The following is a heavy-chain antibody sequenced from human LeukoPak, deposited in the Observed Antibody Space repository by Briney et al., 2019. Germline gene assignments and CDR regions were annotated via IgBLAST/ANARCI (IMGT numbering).Heavy chain of an antibody. V-gene: IGHV4-34*01. D-gene: IGHD3/OR15-3a*01. CDR3: ARDKRRTGYYTLVYFDY. J-gene: IGHJ4*02. Sequence: SETLSLTCADYRGSPRGYYWSWIRHPPRKGLEWIGEINHSGSTNYNPSPKRRVTISVDTSKNQFSLKLSSVTAADTAVYYCARDKRRTGYYTLVYFDYWGQGTLVTVSS. CDR2: INHSGST. CDR1: RGSPRGYY.